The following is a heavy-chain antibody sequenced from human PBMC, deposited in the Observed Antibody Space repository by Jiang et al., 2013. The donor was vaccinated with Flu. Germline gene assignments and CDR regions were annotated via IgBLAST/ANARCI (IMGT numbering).Heavy chain of an antibody. J-gene: IGHJ6*02. CDR1: GFTLNTYS. Sequence: SGGGLVQPGGSLRLSCAASGFTLNTYSMNWVRQAPGKGLEWISYITSYSSTAYYADSVKGRFTISRDNAKNSLFLQMISLGAEDTALYYCARVANGGKSGMDVWGQGTTVIVSS. V-gene: IGHV3-48*01. CDR3: ARVANGGKSGMDV. D-gene: IGHD4-23*01. CDR2: ITSYSSTA.